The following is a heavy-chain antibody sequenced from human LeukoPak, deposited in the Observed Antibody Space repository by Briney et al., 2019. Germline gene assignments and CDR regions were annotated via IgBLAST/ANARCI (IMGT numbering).Heavy chain of an antibody. Sequence: VWCLSLSRAASVLTFSSYSMNWVGQAPAKGLEWGGSSSSSSSYIYYADSVKRRWTISRDNAKNSLYLQMTSLRAAHTAVYYCATGYSYGYGTGPDYWGQGTLVTVSS. CDR1: VLTFSSYS. CDR3: ATGYSYGYGTGPDY. D-gene: IGHD5-18*01. J-gene: IGHJ4*02. V-gene: IGHV3-21*01. CDR2: SSSSSSYI.